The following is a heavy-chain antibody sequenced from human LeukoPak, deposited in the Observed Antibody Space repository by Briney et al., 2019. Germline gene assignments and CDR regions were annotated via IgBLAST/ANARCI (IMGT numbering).Heavy chain of an antibody. V-gene: IGHV4-30-2*05. CDR3: ARERYYYDSSGYYDAFDI. J-gene: IGHJ3*02. CDR2: IYHSGST. D-gene: IGHD3-22*01. Sequence: SQTLSVTCTVSGGSISSGGYYWSWIRQPPGKGLEWIGYIYHSGSTYYNPSLKSRVTISVDTSKNQFSLKLSSVTAADTAVYYCARERYYYDSSGYYDAFDIWGQGTMVTVSS. CDR1: GGSISSGGYY.